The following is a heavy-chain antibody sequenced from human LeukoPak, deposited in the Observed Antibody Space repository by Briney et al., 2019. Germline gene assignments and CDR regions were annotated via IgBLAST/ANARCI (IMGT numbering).Heavy chain of an antibody. CDR1: GYSITSGYY. J-gene: IGHJ4*02. Sequence: PSETLSLTCAVSGYSITSGYYWAWIRQPPGKGLEWIGNIYHSGSTYYNPSLKSRVTISVDTSKNQFSLKLSSVTAADTAVYYCARTRYNWNYGLTDYWGQGTLVTVSS. CDR2: IYHSGST. CDR3: ARTRYNWNYGLTDY. V-gene: IGHV4-38-2*01. D-gene: IGHD1-7*01.